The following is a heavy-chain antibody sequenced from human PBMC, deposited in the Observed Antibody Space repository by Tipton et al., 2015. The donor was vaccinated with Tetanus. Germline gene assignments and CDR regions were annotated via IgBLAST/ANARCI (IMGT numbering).Heavy chain of an antibody. D-gene: IGHD6-25*01. CDR3: ASGSTLDF. J-gene: IGHJ4*02. CDR1: GFMFGNYR. Sequence: SLRLSCAVSGFMFGNYRMNWVRQAPGKGLEWVASISSTSSYIYYADSVKGRFTISRDNTKSSLFLQMNSLRAGDTAVYYCASGSTLDFWVQGTLVTVSS. CDR2: ISSTSSYI. V-gene: IGHV3-21*01.